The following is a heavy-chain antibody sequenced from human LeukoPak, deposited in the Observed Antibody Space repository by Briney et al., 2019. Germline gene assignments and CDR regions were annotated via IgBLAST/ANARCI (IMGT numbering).Heavy chain of an antibody. D-gene: IGHD6-13*01. CDR2: FSRSGPDT. Sequence: GGSLRLSCAASGFTFSNYAMSWVRQAPGKGLEWVSTFSRSGPDTYYADSVKGRFTIFRDNSKNTLYLQMNSLRAEDTAVYYCAKGSLGSWYYFDYWGQGTLVTVSS. J-gene: IGHJ4*02. CDR1: GFTFSNYA. V-gene: IGHV3-23*01. CDR3: AKGSLGSWYYFDY.